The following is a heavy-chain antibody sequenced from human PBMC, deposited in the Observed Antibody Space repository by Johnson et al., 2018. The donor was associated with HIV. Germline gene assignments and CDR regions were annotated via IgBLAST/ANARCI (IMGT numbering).Heavy chain of an antibody. J-gene: IGHJ3*02. CDR1: GFTVSSNY. D-gene: IGHD1-26*01. Sequence: VQLVESGGGLIQPGGSLRLSCAASGFTVSSNYMSWVRQAPGKGLEWVSVIYSGGSTYSADSVTGRSTISRDNSKNTLYRQMNSLRAEDTAVYYCARWGRWELGDAFDIWGQGTMVTVSS. CDR3: ARWGRWELGDAFDI. CDR2: IYSGGST. V-gene: IGHV3-53*01.